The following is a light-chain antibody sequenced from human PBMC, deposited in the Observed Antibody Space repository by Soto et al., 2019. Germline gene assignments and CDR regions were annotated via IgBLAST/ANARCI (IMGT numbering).Light chain of an antibody. J-gene: IGKJ1*01. V-gene: IGKV1-39*01. CDR2: SAI. CDR1: QSVSTY. CDR3: QQSYSTLWT. Sequence: DIQLTQSPPSLSASVGDTVTITCRASQSVSTYLNWYQQRPGKAPSLLIYSAISLQSGVPSRFSGSGSGTDFTLTIRNLQPEDFATYYCQQSYSTLWTFGQGTKVEIK.